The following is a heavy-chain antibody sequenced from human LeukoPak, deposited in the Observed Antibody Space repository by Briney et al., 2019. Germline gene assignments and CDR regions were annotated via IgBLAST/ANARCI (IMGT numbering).Heavy chain of an antibody. CDR1: GFTFGDYA. CDR2: IRSKAYGGTT. Sequence: GGSLRLSCTASGFTFGDYAMSWVRQAPGKGLEWVGFIRSKAYGGTTEYAASVKGRFTISRDDSKSIAYLQMNSLKNEDTAVYYCTRSAGYSSGWYHDYWGQGTLVTVSS. J-gene: IGHJ4*02. V-gene: IGHV3-49*04. D-gene: IGHD6-19*01. CDR3: TRSAGYSSGWYHDY.